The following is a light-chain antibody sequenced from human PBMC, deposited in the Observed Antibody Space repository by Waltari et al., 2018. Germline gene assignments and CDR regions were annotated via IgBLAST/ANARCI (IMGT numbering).Light chain of an antibody. CDR3: QQSYSIPQYT. V-gene: IGKV1-39*01. CDR1: QSISRF. J-gene: IGKJ2*01. Sequence: DIQMTQSPSSLSASVGDRVTIHCRASQSISRFLNWYQQKPGKAPKLLIYAASSLQSGVPSRFSGSGSGTDFTLTISSLQPEDFAIYYCQQSYSIPQYTFGQGTKLEIK. CDR2: AAS.